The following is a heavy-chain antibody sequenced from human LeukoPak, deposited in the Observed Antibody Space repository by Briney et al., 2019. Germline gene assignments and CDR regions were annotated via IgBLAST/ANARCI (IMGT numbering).Heavy chain of an antibody. CDR1: GFIFSSYG. CDR3: AKDTLSSSCDY. CDR2: LRYHAINT. Sequence: PGGSLRLSCAASGFIFSSYGMDWVRQAEGKGREWFPFLRYHAINTYSPVPVNGRFTISRDNSKDTLYLQMNSLRAEDTAVYYCAKDTLSSSCDYWGQGTLVTVSS. D-gene: IGHD6-6*01. V-gene: IGHV3-30*02. J-gene: IGHJ4*02.